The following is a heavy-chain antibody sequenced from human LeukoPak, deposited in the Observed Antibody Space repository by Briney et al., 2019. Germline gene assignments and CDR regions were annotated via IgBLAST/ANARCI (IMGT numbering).Heavy chain of an antibody. CDR1: GFTFSSYG. CDR3: ARDPKQQLVLDY. D-gene: IGHD6-13*01. CDR2: IWYDGSNK. J-gene: IGHJ4*02. Sequence: GGSLRHSCAASGFTFSSYGMHWVRQAPGKGLEWVAVIWYDGSNKYYADSVKGRFTISRDNSKNTLYLQMYSLRAEDTAVYYCARDPKQQLVLDYWGQGTLVTVSS. V-gene: IGHV3-33*01.